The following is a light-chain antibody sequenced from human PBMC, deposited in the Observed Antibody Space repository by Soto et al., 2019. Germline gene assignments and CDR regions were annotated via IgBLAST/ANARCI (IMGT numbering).Light chain of an antibody. CDR2: GAS. CDR3: QQYNNLRT. CDR1: QSVSSN. Sequence: EIVMTQSPATLSVSPRERATLSCRASQSVSSNLAWYQQKPGQAPRLLIYGASTRATGIPARFSGSGSGTDFTLTISSLQSEDFAVYYCQQYNNLRTFGQGTKVEIK. J-gene: IGKJ1*01. V-gene: IGKV3-15*01.